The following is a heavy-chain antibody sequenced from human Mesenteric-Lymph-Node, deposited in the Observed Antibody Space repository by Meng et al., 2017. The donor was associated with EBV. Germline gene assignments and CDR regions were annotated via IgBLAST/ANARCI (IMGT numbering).Heavy chain of an antibody. CDR1: GDSISSSSW. V-gene: IGHV4-4*02. CDR3: ARGVLFRGVIDLYYFDY. Sequence: QGRLQESGPGRVKPSGTLPLTCPVFGDSISSSSWWNWVRQSPGKGLEWIGEIYPTGSTNYSPSFESRVTMSVDKSKNQFSLILNSVTAADTAMYYCARGVLFRGVIDLYYFDYWGQGTLVTVSS. CDR2: IYPTGST. J-gene: IGHJ4*02. D-gene: IGHD2-21*01.